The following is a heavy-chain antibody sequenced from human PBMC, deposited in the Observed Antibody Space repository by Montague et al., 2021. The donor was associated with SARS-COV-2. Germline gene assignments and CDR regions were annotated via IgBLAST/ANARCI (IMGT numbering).Heavy chain of an antibody. V-gene: IGHV4-39*01. CDR2: IFHTGNT. D-gene: IGHD3-3*01. CDR3: AIGGNHDFFY. Sequence: SETLSLTCTVSGGSISGSTYYWGWIRQAPGKGLEWIGSIFHTGNTYYNPSLGTRVIVSVETSKNQFSVQLNSATAADTAVYYCAIGGNHDFFYWGQGTLVTVSS. J-gene: IGHJ4*02. CDR1: GGSISGSTYY.